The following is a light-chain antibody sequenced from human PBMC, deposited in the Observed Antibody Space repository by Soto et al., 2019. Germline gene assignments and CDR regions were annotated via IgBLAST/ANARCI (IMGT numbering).Light chain of an antibody. V-gene: IGKV3-20*01. Sequence: EIVLTQSPGTLSLSPGERATLSCRASQSVSSSYLARYQQKPGQAPRLLIYGASSRATGIPDRLRGSGSGRAFTLAISAPDPQDFAVYYCQLYGSSPLFTFGTGTKVDIK. CDR2: GAS. CDR1: QSVSSSY. CDR3: QLYGSSPLFT. J-gene: IGKJ3*01.